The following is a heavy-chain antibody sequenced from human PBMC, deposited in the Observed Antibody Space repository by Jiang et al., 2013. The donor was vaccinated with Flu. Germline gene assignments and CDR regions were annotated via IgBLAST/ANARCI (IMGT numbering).Heavy chain of an antibody. D-gene: IGHD3-10*01. Sequence: LLKPSETLSRTCAVYGGSLNQYYWSWIRQSPGKGLEWIGEINHDGVTYYNPSLKSRVTISADTSKRQFYLEMRSLTAADTAVYYCARQSGDTSGSGSHSSMSFD. CDR2: INHDGVT. V-gene: IGHV4-34*01. CDR1: GGSLNQYY. CDR3: ARQSGDTSGSGSHSSMSFD. J-gene: IGHJ3*01.